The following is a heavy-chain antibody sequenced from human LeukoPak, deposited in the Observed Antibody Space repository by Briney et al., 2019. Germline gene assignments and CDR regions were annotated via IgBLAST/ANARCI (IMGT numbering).Heavy chain of an antibody. V-gene: IGHV4-39*02. J-gene: IGHJ5*02. CDR2: IFYSGKT. Sequence: SQTLSLTCTVSNGSMTSDSYSWAWVRQPPGKGLEWFGTIFYSGKTYYSASLKSRVTVSLDTSKKNFSLRLSSVAAADTAVYYCARLWIVATWFDAWGQGALVTVSS. D-gene: IGHD2-2*03. CDR3: ARLWIVATWFDA. CDR1: NGSMTSDSYS.